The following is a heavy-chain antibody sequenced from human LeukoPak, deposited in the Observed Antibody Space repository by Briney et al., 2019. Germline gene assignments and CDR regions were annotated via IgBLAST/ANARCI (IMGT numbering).Heavy chain of an antibody. V-gene: IGHV3-23*01. J-gene: IGHJ4*02. CDR3: AKDTVADYYFDY. CDR1: GFTFSSYA. Sequence: PGGSLRLSXAAFGFTFSSYAMSWVRQAPGKGLEWVSAISGSGGSTYYADSVKGRFTISRDNSKNTLYLQMNSLRAEDTAVYYCAKDTVADYYFDYWGQGTLVTVSS. D-gene: IGHD6-19*01. CDR2: ISGSGGST.